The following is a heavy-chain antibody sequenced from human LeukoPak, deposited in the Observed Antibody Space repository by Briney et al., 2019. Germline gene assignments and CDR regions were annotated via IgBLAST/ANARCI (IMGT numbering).Heavy chain of an antibody. J-gene: IGHJ4*02. CDR1: GFTFSNAW. CDR3: TTEYSYGLGAYYFDY. V-gene: IGHV3-15*01. Sequence: GGSLRLSCAASGFTFSNAWMSCVCQAPGKGLEWVGRIKSKTDGGTTDYAAPVKGRFTISRDDSKNTLYLQMNSLKTEDTAVYYCTTEYSYGLGAYYFDYWGQGTLVTVSS. D-gene: IGHD5-18*01. CDR2: IKSKTDGGTT.